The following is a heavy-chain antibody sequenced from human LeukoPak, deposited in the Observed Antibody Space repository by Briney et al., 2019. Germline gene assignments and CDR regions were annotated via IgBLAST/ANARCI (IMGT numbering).Heavy chain of an antibody. CDR2: MCYTGST. CDR1: GGSINSRRYY. CDR3: ARVDYYDSSGAYYYMDV. V-gene: IGHV4-39*07. J-gene: IGHJ6*03. Sequence: SETLSLTCTVSGGSINSRRYYWGWIRQPPGKGLEWIGSMCYTGSTYYNPSLKSRVTISIDTSKSQFSLKLSSVTAADTAVYYCARVDYYDSSGAYYYMDVWGRGTTVTVSS. D-gene: IGHD3-22*01.